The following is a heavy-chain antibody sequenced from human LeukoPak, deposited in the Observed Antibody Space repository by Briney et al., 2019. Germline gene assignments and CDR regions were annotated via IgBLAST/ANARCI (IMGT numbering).Heavy chain of an antibody. CDR2: VSGSGGST. V-gene: IGHV3-23*01. CDR1: GFTFSSYA. Sequence: GGSLRLSCAASGFTFSSYAMSWVRQAPGKGLEWVSAVSGSGGSTYYADSVKGRFTISRDNSKNTLYLQMNSLRAEDTAVYYCAKNPSGSGRFDPWGQGTLVTVSS. D-gene: IGHD3-10*01. J-gene: IGHJ5*02. CDR3: AKNPSGSGRFDP.